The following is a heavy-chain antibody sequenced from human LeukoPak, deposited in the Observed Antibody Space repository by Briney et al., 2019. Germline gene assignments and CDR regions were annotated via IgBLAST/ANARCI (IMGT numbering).Heavy chain of an antibody. CDR2: IKQDGSEK. Sequence: GGSLRLSCAASRFTFSSYWMSWVRQAPGKGLEWVANIKQDGSEKYYVDSVKGRFTISRDNAKNSLYLQMNSLRAEDTAVYYCARTSDYVRDFDYWGQGTLVTVSS. CDR3: ARTSDYVRDFDY. D-gene: IGHD3-16*01. J-gene: IGHJ4*02. CDR1: RFTFSSYW. V-gene: IGHV3-7*01.